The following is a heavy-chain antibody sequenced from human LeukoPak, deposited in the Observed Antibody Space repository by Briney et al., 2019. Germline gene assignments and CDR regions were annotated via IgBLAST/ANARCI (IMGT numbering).Heavy chain of an antibody. J-gene: IGHJ6*02. CDR3: ARGGQQSGMDV. CDR1: GFTFSSYW. Sequence: PGGSLRLSCAASGFTFSSYWMHWVRQAPGKGLEWVSSISSSSSYIYYADSVKGRFTISRDNAKNSLYLQMNSLRAEDTAVYYCARGGQQSGMDVWGQGTTVTVSS. CDR2: ISSSSSYI. D-gene: IGHD6-13*01. V-gene: IGHV3-21*01.